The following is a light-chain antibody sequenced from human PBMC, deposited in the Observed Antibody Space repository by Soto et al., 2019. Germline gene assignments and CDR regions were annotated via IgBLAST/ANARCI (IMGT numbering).Light chain of an antibody. CDR1: QNINNY. Sequence: DIQMTQSPSSLSASVGDRVTITCQASQNINNYLNWYKQKPGRAPKLLIYDASNLEAGVPSRFRGSGSGTDFTFTIRRLKPEDIATYYCQQYENLPTFGQGTRLEIK. CDR2: DAS. J-gene: IGKJ5*01. V-gene: IGKV1-33*01. CDR3: QQYENLPT.